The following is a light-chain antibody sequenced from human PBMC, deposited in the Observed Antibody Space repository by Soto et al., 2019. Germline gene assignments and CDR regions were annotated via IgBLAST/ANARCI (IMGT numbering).Light chain of an antibody. CDR3: QSYDSSLSGYV. V-gene: IGLV1-40*01. CDR1: SSNIGAGYD. J-gene: IGLJ1*01. CDR2: GNS. Sequence: QSVLTQPPSVSGAPGQRVTISCTGSSSNIGAGYDVHWYQQLPGTAPKLLIYGNSNRPSGGPDRFSVSKSGTSASLAITGLQAEDEADYYCQSYDSSLSGYVVGTGTKLTAL.